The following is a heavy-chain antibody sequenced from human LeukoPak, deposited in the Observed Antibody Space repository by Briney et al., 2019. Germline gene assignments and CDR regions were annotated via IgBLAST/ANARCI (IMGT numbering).Heavy chain of an antibody. CDR2: INPNSGGT. J-gene: IGHJ3*02. V-gene: IGHV1-2*04. Sequence: ASVKVSCKASRYTFTGYYMHWVRQAPGQGLEWMGWINPNSGGTNYAQKFQGWVTMTRDTSISTAYMELSRLRSDDTAVYYCARARIGDAFDIWGQGTMVTVSS. CDR1: RYTFTGYY. D-gene: IGHD3-22*01. CDR3: ARARIGDAFDI.